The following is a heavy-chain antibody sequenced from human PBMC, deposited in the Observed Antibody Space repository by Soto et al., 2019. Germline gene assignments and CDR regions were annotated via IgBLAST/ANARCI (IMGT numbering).Heavy chain of an antibody. CDR1: GGSFSGYY. CDR2: INHSGST. Sequence: PSETLSLTCAVYGGSFSGYYWGWIRQPPGKGLEWIGEINHSGSTNYNPSLKSRVTISVDTSKNQFSLKLSSVTAADTAVYYCERGQHYPSGYSSSWPPKYYYGMDVWGQGTTVTVSS. CDR3: ERGQHYPSGYSSSWPPKYYYGMDV. D-gene: IGHD6-13*01. V-gene: IGHV4-34*01. J-gene: IGHJ6*02.